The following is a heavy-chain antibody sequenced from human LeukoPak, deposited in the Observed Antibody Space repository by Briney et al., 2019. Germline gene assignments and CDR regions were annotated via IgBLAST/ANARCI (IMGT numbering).Heavy chain of an antibody. J-gene: IGHJ4*02. V-gene: IGHV3-23*01. Sequence: GGSLRLSCAASGFTFSSYVMSWVSRAPGKGLEWVSAIIGSGDRTYYTDSVKGRFTISRDNSKNTVYLQMNSLRAEDTAVYYCAKRGPAGAGKSPDYFDYWGQGTLVTVSS. CDR2: IIGSGDRT. CDR1: GFTFSSYV. CDR3: AKRGPAGAGKSPDYFDY. D-gene: IGHD6-19*01.